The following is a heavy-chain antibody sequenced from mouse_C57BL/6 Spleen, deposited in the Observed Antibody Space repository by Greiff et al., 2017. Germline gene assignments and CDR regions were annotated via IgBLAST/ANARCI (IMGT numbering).Heavy chain of an antibody. D-gene: IGHD3-2*02. J-gene: IGHJ3*01. V-gene: IGHV1-64*01. CDR3: AKTAQAHRVFAY. CDR1: GYTFTSYW. Sequence: QVQLQQPGAELVKPGASVKLSCKASGYTFTSYWMHWVKQRPGQGLEWIGMIHPNSGSTNYNEKFKSKATLTVDKSSSTAYMQLSSLTSEDSAVYYCAKTAQAHRVFAYWGQGTLVTVSA. CDR2: IHPNSGST.